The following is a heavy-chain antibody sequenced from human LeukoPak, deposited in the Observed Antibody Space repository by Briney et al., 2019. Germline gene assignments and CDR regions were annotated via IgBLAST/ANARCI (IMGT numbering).Heavy chain of an antibody. CDR2: INHSGST. Sequence: PSETLSLTCTVSGDSISSSSYYWGWIRQPPGKGLEWIGEINHSGSTNYNPSLKSRVTISVDTSKNQFSLKLSSVTAADTAVYYCARLYPYFMTGRWFDPWGQGTLVTVSS. V-gene: IGHV4-39*07. D-gene: IGHD2/OR15-2a*01. CDR3: ARLYPYFMTGRWFDP. CDR1: GDSISSSSYY. J-gene: IGHJ5*02.